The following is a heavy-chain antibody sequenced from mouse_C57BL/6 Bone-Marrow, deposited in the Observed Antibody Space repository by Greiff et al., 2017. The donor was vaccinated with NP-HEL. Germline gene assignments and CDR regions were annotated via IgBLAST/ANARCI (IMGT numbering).Heavy chain of an antibody. Sequence: EVHLVESGGGLVKPGGSLKLSCAASGFTFSSYAMSWVRQTPEKRLEWVATISDGGSYTYYPDNVKGRFTISRDNAKNNLYLQMSHLKSEDTAMYYCARPFYYDYVWFAYWGQGTLVTVSA. CDR1: GFTFSSYA. CDR2: ISDGGSYT. V-gene: IGHV5-4*01. D-gene: IGHD2-4*01. J-gene: IGHJ3*01. CDR3: ARPFYYDYVWFAY.